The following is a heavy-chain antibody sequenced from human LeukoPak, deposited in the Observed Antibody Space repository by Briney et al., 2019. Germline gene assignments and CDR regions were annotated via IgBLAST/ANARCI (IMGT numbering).Heavy chain of an antibody. Sequence: GASVKVSCKASGYTFTGYYIHWVRQAPGQGLEWMGWINPNSGGTNNAQKFRGRVTMTRDTSSSTAYMELSRLRSDDTAVYYCARDKASGSYEAEFQHWGQGTLVTVSS. CDR3: ARDKASGSYEAEFQH. D-gene: IGHD1-26*01. J-gene: IGHJ1*01. CDR2: INPNSGGT. CDR1: GYTFTGYY. V-gene: IGHV1-2*02.